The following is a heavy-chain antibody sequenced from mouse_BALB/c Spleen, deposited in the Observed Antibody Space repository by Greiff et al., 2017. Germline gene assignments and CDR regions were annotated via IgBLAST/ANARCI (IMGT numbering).Heavy chain of an antibody. CDR2: ISTYYGDD. CDR3: ASDYYYDGVMAY. V-gene: IGHV1S137*01. J-gene: IGHJ3*01. Sequence: QVQLQQSGAELVRPGVSVKISCKGSGYTFTDYAMHWVKQRHAKSLEWIGVISTYYGDDSYNQKLKGKATMTVDKSSSTAYMELARLTSEDSAIYSCASDYYYDGVMAYWGQGTLVTVSA. CDR1: GYTFTDYA. D-gene: IGHD2-4*01.